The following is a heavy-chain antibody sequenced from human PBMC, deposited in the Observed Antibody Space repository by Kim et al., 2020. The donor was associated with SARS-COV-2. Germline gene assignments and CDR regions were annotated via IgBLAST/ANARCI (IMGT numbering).Heavy chain of an antibody. Sequence: GESLKISCKGSGYSFTSYWIGWVRQMPGKGLEWMGIIYPGDSDTRYSPSFQGQVTISADKSISTAYLQWSSLKASDTAMYYCARRYSGYDGSYYYYYGMDVWGQGATVTVSS. CDR1: GYSFTSYW. V-gene: IGHV5-51*01. CDR3: ARRYSGYDGSYYYYYGMDV. CDR2: IYPGDSDT. D-gene: IGHD5-12*01. J-gene: IGHJ6*02.